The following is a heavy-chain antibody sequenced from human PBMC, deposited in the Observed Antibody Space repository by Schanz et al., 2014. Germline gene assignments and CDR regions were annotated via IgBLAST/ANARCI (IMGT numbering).Heavy chain of an antibody. J-gene: IGHJ4*02. V-gene: IGHV3-23*04. D-gene: IGHD1-1*01. CDR2: ISGSGGST. CDR1: GFTFENYA. CDR3: AKIERNED. Sequence: EVQLVESGGGVVRPGGSLRLSCAASGFTFENYALTWVRQVPGKGLEWVSAISGSGGSTYYADSVRGRFTISRDNSKNTLYLQRNSLRAEDTAVYFCAKIERNEDWGQGTLVTVSS.